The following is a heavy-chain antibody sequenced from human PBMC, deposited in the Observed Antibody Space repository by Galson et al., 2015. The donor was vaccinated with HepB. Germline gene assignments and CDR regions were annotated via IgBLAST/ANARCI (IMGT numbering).Heavy chain of an antibody. V-gene: IGHV1-18*01. CDR3: ARATPYAGYSSSWIRGYYYYYMDV. Sequence: SVKVSCKASGYTFTSYGISWVRQAPGQGLEWMGWISAYNGNTNYAQKLQGRVTMTTDTSTSTAYVELRSLRSDDTAVYYCARATPYAGYSSSWIRGYYYYYMDVWGKGTTVTVSS. CDR1: GYTFTSYG. D-gene: IGHD6-13*01. J-gene: IGHJ6*03. CDR2: ISAYNGNT.